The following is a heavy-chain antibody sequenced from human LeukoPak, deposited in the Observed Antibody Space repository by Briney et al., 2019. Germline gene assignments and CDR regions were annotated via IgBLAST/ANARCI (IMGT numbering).Heavy chain of an antibody. V-gene: IGHV4-4*07. J-gene: IGHJ3*02. Sequence: TSETLSLTCTVSGGSISSYYWSWIRQPAGKGLEWIGRIYTSGSTNYNPSLKSRVTMSVDTSKNQFSLKLSSVTAADTAVYYCARDLNSYYDNSGYYDDAFDIWGQGTMVTVSS. D-gene: IGHD3-22*01. CDR1: GGSISSYY. CDR2: IYTSGST. CDR3: ARDLNSYYDNSGYYDDAFDI.